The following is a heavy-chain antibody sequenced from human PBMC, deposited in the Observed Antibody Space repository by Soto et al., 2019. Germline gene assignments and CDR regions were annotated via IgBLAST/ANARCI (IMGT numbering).Heavy chain of an antibody. CDR3: ATGAPDGDFFDD. V-gene: IGHV3-30*15. CDR2: ITYDGRKK. J-gene: IGHJ4*02. CDR1: GFIFSSYA. D-gene: IGHD1-26*01. Sequence: PGGSLRLSCAASGFIFSSYAVHWVRQAPGKGLEWVAVITYDGRKKYYADSVKGRFTISRDNSKNTLYLQMSALGADDTDVYLCATGAPDGDFFDDWGQGTLVTVSS.